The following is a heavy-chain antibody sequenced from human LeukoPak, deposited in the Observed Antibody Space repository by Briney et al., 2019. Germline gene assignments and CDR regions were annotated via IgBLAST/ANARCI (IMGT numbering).Heavy chain of an antibody. CDR2: ISWNSGSI. V-gene: IGHV3-9*01. D-gene: IGHD1-26*01. J-gene: IGHJ4*02. Sequence: PGGSLRLSCAASGFTFDDYAMHWVRQAPGKGLEWVSGISWNSGSIGYADSVKGRFTISRDNAKNSLYLQMNSLRAEDTALYYCAKEGGEVLSGSYFDYWGQGTLVTVSS. CDR1: GFTFDDYA. CDR3: AKEGGEVLSGSYFDY.